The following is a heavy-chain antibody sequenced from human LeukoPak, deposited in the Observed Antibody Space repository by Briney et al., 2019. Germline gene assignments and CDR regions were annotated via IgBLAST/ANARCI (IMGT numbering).Heavy chain of an antibody. J-gene: IGHJ3*02. V-gene: IGHV5-51*01. CDR1: GYRFTSYW. CDR3: ARIAVAATASGMAAFDI. Sequence: GESLKISCEGSGYRFTSYWIGWVRQMPGKGLEWMGIIYPGDSDTRYSPSFQGQVTVSADKSISTAYLQWSSLKASDTAIYYCARIAVAATASGMAAFDIWGQETMVTVSS. CDR2: IYPGDSDT. D-gene: IGHD6-19*01.